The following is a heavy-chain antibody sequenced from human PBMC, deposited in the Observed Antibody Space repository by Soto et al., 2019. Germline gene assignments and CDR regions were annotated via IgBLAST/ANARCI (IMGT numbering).Heavy chain of an antibody. CDR1: GYTFPSYG. Sequence: ASVNVSCKASGYTFPSYGISWVGQAPGQGLEWMGWISAYNGDTSSAQSLQGRVTMTTDTSTRTAYMELRSLRSDDTAAYYCARDVAVAGNSYGLEVWGQGTTVTVSS. CDR3: ARDVAVAGNSYGLEV. J-gene: IGHJ6*02. D-gene: IGHD6-19*01. V-gene: IGHV1-18*04. CDR2: ISAYNGDT.